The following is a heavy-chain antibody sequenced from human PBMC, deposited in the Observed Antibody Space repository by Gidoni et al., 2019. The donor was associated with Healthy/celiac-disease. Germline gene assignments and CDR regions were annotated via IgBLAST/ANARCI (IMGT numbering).Heavy chain of an antibody. J-gene: IGHJ2*01. CDR3: ARDATVTSRGYFDL. CDR2: IYYSGST. CDR1: GGSVSSGSYY. D-gene: IGHD4-17*01. V-gene: IGHV4-61*01. Sequence: QVQLQESGPGLVKPSETLSLTCTVSGGSVSSGSYYWSWIRQPPGKGLELIGDIYYSGSTNYNPSLKSRVTISVDTSKNQCSLKLSSVTAADTAVYYCARDATVTSRGYFDLWGRGTLVTVSS.